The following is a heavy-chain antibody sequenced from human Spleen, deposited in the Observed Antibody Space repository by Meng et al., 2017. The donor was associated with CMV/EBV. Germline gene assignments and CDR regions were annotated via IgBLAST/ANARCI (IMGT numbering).Heavy chain of an antibody. CDR2: INPSTGST. V-gene: IGHV1-46*01. J-gene: IGHJ5*02. CDR3: AREADRGFWIDL. Sequence: ASVKVSCKASGFFFTGYYMHWVRQAPGQGLEWMGIINPSTGSTSYAQKFQGRVTMTRDTSTSTVYMDLSSLRSEDTAVYYCAREADRGFWIDLWGQGTLVTVSS. CDR1: GFFFTGYY.